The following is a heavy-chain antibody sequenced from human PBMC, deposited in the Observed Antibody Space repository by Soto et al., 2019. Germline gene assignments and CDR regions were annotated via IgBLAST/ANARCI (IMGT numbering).Heavy chain of an antibody. V-gene: IGHV1-18*01. Sequence: ASVKVSCKASGYTFTSYGISWVRQAPGQGLEWMGWISAYNGNTNYAQKLQGRVTMTTDTSTSTAYMELRSLRSDDTAVYYCARDTPKYYYDSSGYTHFDYWGQGTLVTVSS. CDR3: ARDTPKYYYDSSGYTHFDY. CDR2: ISAYNGNT. CDR1: GYTFTSYG. D-gene: IGHD3-22*01. J-gene: IGHJ4*02.